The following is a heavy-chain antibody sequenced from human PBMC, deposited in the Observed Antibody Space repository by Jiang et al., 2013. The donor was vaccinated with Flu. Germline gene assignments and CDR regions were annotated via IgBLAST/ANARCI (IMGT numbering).Heavy chain of an antibody. CDR2: INPNSGGT. D-gene: IGHD5-18*01. J-gene: IGHJ4*02. Sequence: GAEVKKPGASVKVSCKASGYTFNGYYIYWVRQAPGHGLEWMGWINPNSGGTNYAQKFQGRVTMTRDTPISTAYMELSSLRSEDTAVYYCARDPRTQYSYDLLDYWGQGTLVTVSS. CDR3: ARDPRTQYSYDLLDY. CDR1: GYTFNGYY. V-gene: IGHV1-2*02.